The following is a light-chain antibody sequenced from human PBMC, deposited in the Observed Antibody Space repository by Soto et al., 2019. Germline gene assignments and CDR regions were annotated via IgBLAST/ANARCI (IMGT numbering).Light chain of an antibody. J-gene: IGKJ5*01. CDR1: QSVSSN. V-gene: IGKV3-15*01. CDR2: GAS. Sequence: DIEVTQARATLSVSPGNRAPLSCRASQSVSSNLAWYQQKPGQAPRLLIYGASSRATGIPVRFSGSGSGTEFTLTISSLQSEDFAVYYCQQYNNWPLTFGQGTRLEIK. CDR3: QQYNNWPLT.